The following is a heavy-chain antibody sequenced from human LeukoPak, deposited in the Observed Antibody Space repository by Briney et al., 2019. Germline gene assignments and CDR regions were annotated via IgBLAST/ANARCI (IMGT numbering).Heavy chain of an antibody. CDR2: INHSGST. V-gene: IGHV4-34*01. J-gene: IGHJ3*02. D-gene: IGHD3-3*01. CDR3: ARGGRWSGYYTKAAFDI. Sequence: PSETLSLTXAVYGGSFRGYYWSWIRQPPGKGLEWIGEINHSGSTNYNPSLKSRVTISVDTSKNQFSLKLSSVTAADTAVYYCARGGRWSGYYTKAAFDIWGQGTMVTVSS. CDR1: GGSFRGYY.